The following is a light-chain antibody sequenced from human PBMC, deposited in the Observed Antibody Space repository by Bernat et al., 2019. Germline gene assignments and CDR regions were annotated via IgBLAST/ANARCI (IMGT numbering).Light chain of an antibody. CDR3: CSYTNTTIV. CDR1: SSDVGTYNL. V-gene: IGLV2-23*02. Sequence: QSALTQPASVSGSPGQSITISCTGNSSDVGTYNLFSWYQQYPGKAPELMIYEVNKRPTGVSPRFSDSKSGNTASLTISGLQASDEAEYYCCSYTNTTIVFGGGTKLTVL. J-gene: IGLJ3*02. CDR2: EVN.